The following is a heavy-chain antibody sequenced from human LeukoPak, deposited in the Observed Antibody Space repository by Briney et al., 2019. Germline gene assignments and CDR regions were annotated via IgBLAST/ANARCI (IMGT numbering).Heavy chain of an antibody. D-gene: IGHD3-10*01. V-gene: IGHV1-2*02. Sequence: ASVKVSCKASGYTFTGYYMHWVRQAPGQGLEWMGWINPNSGGTNYAQKFQGRVTMTRDTSISTAYMELSRLRSDDTAVYYCARGSRSYYHVSRPPDYWGQGTLVTVSS. J-gene: IGHJ4*02. CDR1: GYTFTGYY. CDR3: ARGSRSYYHVSRPPDY. CDR2: INPNSGGT.